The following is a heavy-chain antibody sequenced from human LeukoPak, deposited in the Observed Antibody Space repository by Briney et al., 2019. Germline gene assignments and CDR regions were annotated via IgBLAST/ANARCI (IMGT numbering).Heavy chain of an antibody. D-gene: IGHD2-15*01. V-gene: IGHV3-33*01. CDR1: GFTFSGYG. CDR3: ARIGCSGDNRYGYYYYGMDV. CDR2: IWYDGSNK. Sequence: GGSLRPSCAASGFTFSGYGMHWVRQAPGKGLEWVAIIWYDGSNKYFADSVKGRFTISRDNSRNTLYLQMNSLRAEDTAVYYCARIGCSGDNRYGYYYYGMDVWGQGTTVTVSS. J-gene: IGHJ6*02.